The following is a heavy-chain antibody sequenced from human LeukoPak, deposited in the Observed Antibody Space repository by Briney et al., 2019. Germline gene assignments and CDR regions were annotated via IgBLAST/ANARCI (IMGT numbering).Heavy chain of an antibody. CDR3: AKEEYCSGGSCYSWGSSMDV. CDR2: ISGSGGST. Sequence: GGSLRLSCAASGFTFSSYAMSWVRQAPGKGLEWVSAISGSGGSTYYADSVKGRFTISRDNSKNTLYLQMNSLSAEDTAVYYCAKEEYCSGGSCYSWGSSMDVWGQGTTVTVSS. D-gene: IGHD2-15*01. CDR1: GFTFSSYA. J-gene: IGHJ6*02. V-gene: IGHV3-23*01.